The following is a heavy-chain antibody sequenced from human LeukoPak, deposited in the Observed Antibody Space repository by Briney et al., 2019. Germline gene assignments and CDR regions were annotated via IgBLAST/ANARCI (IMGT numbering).Heavy chain of an antibody. CDR2: ISSSSSYI. V-gene: IGHV3-21*01. CDR3: ARWDDSSGYYPYYFDY. CDR1: GFTVSNKY. J-gene: IGHJ4*02. D-gene: IGHD3-22*01. Sequence: GGSLRLSCAASGFTVSNKYMNWVRQAPGKGLEWVSSISSSSSYIYYADSVKGRFTISRDNAKKSLYLQMNSLRAEDTAVYYCARWDDSSGYYPYYFDYWGQGTLVTVSS.